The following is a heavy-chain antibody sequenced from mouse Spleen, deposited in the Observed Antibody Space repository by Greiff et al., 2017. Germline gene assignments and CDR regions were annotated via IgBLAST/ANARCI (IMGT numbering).Heavy chain of an antibody. Sequence: EVKLVESGGGLVKPGGSLKLSCAASGFTFSSYAMYWVRQTPEKRLEWVATISDGGSYTYYPDSVKGRFTISRDNAKNNLYLQMSSLKSEDTAMYYCARAMITTRRAFDYWGQGTTLTVSS. CDR1: GFTFSSYA. CDR2: ISDGGSYT. V-gene: IGHV5-4*02. D-gene: IGHD2-4*01. J-gene: IGHJ2*01. CDR3: ARAMITTRRAFDY.